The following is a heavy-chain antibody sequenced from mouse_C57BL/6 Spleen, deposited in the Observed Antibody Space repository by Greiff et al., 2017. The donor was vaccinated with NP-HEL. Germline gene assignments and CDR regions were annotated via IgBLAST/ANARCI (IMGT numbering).Heavy chain of an antibody. CDR2: INPNNGGT. J-gene: IGHJ2*01. CDR1: GYTFTDYN. Sequence: VQLQQSGPELVKPGASVKIPCKASGYTFTDYNMDWVKQSHGKSLEWIGDINPNNGGTIYNQKFKGKATLTVDKSSSTAYMELRSLTSEDTAVYYCARRDGISSYYFDYWGQGTTLTVSS. V-gene: IGHV1-18*01. D-gene: IGHD1-1*01. CDR3: ARRDGISSYYFDY.